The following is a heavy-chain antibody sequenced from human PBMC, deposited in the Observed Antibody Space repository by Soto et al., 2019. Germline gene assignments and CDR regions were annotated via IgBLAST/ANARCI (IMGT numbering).Heavy chain of an antibody. CDR2: IGIYANT. J-gene: IGHJ4*02. D-gene: IGHD1-26*01. Sequence: VELLESGGDLVQPGGSLRLSCAASGFTFSSYDINWVRQAPGKGLEWVSAIGIYANTYYAGSVKGRFTISRDDSKNTVYLQLNSLGVDDTAVYYCAKESTVGSPGDYFDSWGQGTLVTVSS. CDR3: AKESTVGSPGDYFDS. CDR1: GFTFSSYD. V-gene: IGHV3-23*01.